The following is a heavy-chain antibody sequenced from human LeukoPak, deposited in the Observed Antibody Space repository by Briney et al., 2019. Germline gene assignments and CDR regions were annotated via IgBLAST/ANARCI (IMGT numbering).Heavy chain of an antibody. CDR3: AKARGSSVYEQFDY. D-gene: IGHD5/OR15-5a*01. J-gene: IGHJ4*02. Sequence: GGSLRLSCAASGFGFSTYAMTWVRQAPEKGLQWVSTISTSGRATYYADSVEGRFTISRDNSKNTLYLQMNSLRADDTAVYYCAKARGSSVYEQFDYWGQGTQVTVSP. CDR1: GFGFSTYA. V-gene: IGHV3-23*01. CDR2: ISTSGRAT.